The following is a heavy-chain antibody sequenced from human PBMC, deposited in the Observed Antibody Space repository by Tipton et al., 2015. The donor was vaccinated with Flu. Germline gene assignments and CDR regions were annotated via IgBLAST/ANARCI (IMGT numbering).Heavy chain of an antibody. CDR2: IYTGGST. J-gene: IGHJ4*02. Sequence: TLSLTCAVSGGSIRSGSYYWSWIRQPAGKGLEWIGRIYTGGSTNYNPSLMSRVTISVDMSKNQFSLNLRSVTAADTAVYYCARHTGDSVRGVIDYWGQGTLVTVSS. CDR3: ARHTGDSVRGVIDY. CDR1: GGSIRSGSYY. D-gene: IGHD3-10*02. V-gene: IGHV4-61*02.